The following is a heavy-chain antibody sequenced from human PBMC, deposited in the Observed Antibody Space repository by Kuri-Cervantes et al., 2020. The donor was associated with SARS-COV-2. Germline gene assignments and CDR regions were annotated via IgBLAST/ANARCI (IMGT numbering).Heavy chain of an antibody. D-gene: IGHD2-21*01. V-gene: IGHV3-30*04. J-gene: IGHJ4*02. CDR1: GFTFSRYA. Sequence: GGSLRLSCAASGFTFSRYAMHWVRQAPGKGLEWVAVISYDVRNKDYTASGKGRFTISRDNSQNTLYLQMKSLRSEDTAMYYCAKDRVGVQDFWGQGTLVTVSS. CDR3: AKDRVGVQDF. CDR2: ISYDVRNK.